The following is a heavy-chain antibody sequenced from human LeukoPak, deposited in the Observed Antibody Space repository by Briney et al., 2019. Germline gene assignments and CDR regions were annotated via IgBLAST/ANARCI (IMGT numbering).Heavy chain of an antibody. D-gene: IGHD3-16*02. V-gene: IGHV3-30*03. CDR3: ASTGPLNQFSSYWYFDL. CDR1: GFTFSSYG. Sequence: PGGSLRLSCAASGFTFSSYGMHWVRQAPGKGLEWVAVISYDGSNKYYADSVKGRFTISRDNSKNTLYLQMGSLRAEDMAVYYCASTGPLNQFSSYWYFDLWGRGTLVTVSS. J-gene: IGHJ2*01. CDR2: ISYDGSNK.